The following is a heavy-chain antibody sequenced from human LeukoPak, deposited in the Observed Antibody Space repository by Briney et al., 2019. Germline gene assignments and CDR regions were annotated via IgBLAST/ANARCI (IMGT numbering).Heavy chain of an antibody. V-gene: IGHV4-39*07. CDR3: AKRSFSYDITGAKFDP. CDR2: INHSGST. J-gene: IGHJ5*02. Sequence: SETLSLTCTVSGGSISSSSYYWGWIRQPPGKGLEWIGEINHSGSTNYNPSLKSRVTISVDTSKNQFSLKLSSVTAADTAVYYCAKRSFSYDITGAKFDPWGQGTLVTVSS. CDR1: GGSISSSSYY. D-gene: IGHD1-14*01.